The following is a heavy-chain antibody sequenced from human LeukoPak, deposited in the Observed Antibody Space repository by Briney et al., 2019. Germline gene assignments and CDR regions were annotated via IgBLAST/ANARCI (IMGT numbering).Heavy chain of an antibody. V-gene: IGHV3-11*06. CDR2: ISSSSSNI. CDR1: GFTFSDYY. CDR3: ARSGTGYEKAFFDY. J-gene: IGHJ4*02. D-gene: IGHD5-12*01. Sequence: GGSVRLSCAASGFTFSDYYMSWIRQAPGKGLEWVSFISSSSSNINYADSVKGRFTNSRDNAKNSLYLTMNSLRAEDTAVYYCARSGTGYEKAFFDYWGQGTLVTASS.